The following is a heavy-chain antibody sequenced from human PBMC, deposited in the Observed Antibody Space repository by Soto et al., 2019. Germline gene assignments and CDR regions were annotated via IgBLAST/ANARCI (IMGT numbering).Heavy chain of an antibody. CDR3: ARRSTMVRAVITKDGLAA. D-gene: IGHD3-10*01. J-gene: IGHJ6*04. Sequence: LSLTWTSSGGSISRSSYYWGWIRQPPGKGLEWIGSIYYSGSTYYNPSLKSRVTISVDTSKNQFSLKLSSVTAADTAVYYCARRSTMVRAVITKDGLAAWGKGPTVT. V-gene: IGHV4-39*01. CDR2: IYYSGST. CDR1: GGSISRSSYY.